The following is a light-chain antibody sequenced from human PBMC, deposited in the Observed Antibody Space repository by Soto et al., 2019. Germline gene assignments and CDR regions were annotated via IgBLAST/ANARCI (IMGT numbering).Light chain of an antibody. CDR2: GAS. CDR1: QSVSSNY. Sequence: EIVLTQSPGTLSLSPGERATLSCRASQSVSSNYLAWYQQKPGQAPRLLIYGASNRATGIPDRFSGSRSGPDFALTISSLQPEDFATYYCQQSYSSPPTFGQGTKVDIK. V-gene: IGKV3-20*01. CDR3: QQSYSSPPT. J-gene: IGKJ1*01.